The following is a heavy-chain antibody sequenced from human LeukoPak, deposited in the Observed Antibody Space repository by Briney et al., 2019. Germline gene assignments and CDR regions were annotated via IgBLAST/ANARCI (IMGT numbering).Heavy chain of an antibody. Sequence: SVNVFCRSSVYIYTSHYMHWAPHPSTQALEYMRIINPSGGSTSYAQKFQGRVTMTRDMSTSTVYMELSSLRSEDTAVYYCAREGYSSSSGNFDYWGQGTLVTVSS. CDR3: AREGYSSSSGNFDY. V-gene: IGHV1-46*01. J-gene: IGHJ4*02. CDR2: INPSGGST. D-gene: IGHD6-6*01. CDR1: VYIYTSHY.